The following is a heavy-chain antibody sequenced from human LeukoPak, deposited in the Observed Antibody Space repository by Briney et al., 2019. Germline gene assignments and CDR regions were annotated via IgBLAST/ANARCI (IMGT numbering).Heavy chain of an antibody. Sequence: SETLSLTCTVSGGSISSYYWSWIRQSPGKGLEWIGFIYNTGRTNYNPSLQSRVTMSIDTSKNQFSLKLSSVTAADTAVYYCARQGELAIDYWGQGTLVTVSS. V-gene: IGHV4-59*08. J-gene: IGHJ4*02. D-gene: IGHD1-26*01. CDR2: IYNTGRT. CDR1: GGSISSYY. CDR3: ARQGELAIDY.